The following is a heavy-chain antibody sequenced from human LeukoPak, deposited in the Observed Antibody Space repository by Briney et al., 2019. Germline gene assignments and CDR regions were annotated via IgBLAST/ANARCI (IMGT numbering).Heavy chain of an antibody. V-gene: IGHV1-18*01. D-gene: IGHD3-10*01. CDR3: ARDKLLWFGELSTGPYYYYMDV. Sequence: GASVKVSCKASGYTFTSYGISWVRQAPGQGLEWMGWISAYDGNTNYAQKLQGRVTMTTDTSTSTAYMELRSLRSDDTAVYYCARDKLLWFGELSTGPYYYYMDVWGKGTTVTISS. CDR1: GYTFTSYG. J-gene: IGHJ6*03. CDR2: ISAYDGNT.